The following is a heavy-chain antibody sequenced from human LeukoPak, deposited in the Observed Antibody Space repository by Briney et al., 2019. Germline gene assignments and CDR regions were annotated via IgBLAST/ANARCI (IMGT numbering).Heavy chain of an antibody. CDR2: IYYSGSS. CDR3: ARVYYYDSSGLHFDY. D-gene: IGHD3-22*01. CDR1: GGSISSHY. Sequence: SETLSLTCTVSGGSISSHYWSWIRQLPGKGLEWIGYIYYSGSSNYNPSLKSRVTISVDTSKNQFSLKLSSVTAADTAVYYCARVYYYDSSGLHFDYWGQGTLVTVSS. V-gene: IGHV4-59*11. J-gene: IGHJ4*02.